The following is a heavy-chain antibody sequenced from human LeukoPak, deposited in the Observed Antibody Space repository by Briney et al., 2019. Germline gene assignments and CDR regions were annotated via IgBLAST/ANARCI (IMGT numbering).Heavy chain of an antibody. CDR3: AGDVGTVWYYYDSSGYPGRSDY. V-gene: IGHV3-21*01. Sequence: PGGSLRPSCAASGFTFSSYSMNWVRQAPGKGLEWVSSISSSSSYIYYADSVKGRFTISRDNAKNSLYLQMNSLRAEDTAVYYCAGDVGTVWYYYDSSGYPGRSDYWGQGTLVTVSS. D-gene: IGHD3-22*01. J-gene: IGHJ4*02. CDR2: ISSSSSYI. CDR1: GFTFSSYS.